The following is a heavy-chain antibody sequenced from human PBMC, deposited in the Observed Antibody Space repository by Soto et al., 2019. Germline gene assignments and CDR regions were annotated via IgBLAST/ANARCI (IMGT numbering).Heavy chain of an antibody. V-gene: IGHV1-69*08. Sequence: QVQLVQSGAEVKKPGSSVKVSCKASGGTFSSYTISWVRQAPGQGLEWMGRIIPILGIANYAQKFQGRVTINADKSTSTAYMELSSLRSEDTAVYYCAREGCSGGSCFGRYYFDYWGQGTLATVSS. CDR2: IIPILGIA. J-gene: IGHJ4*02. D-gene: IGHD2-15*01. CDR3: AREGCSGGSCFGRYYFDY. CDR1: GGTFSSYT.